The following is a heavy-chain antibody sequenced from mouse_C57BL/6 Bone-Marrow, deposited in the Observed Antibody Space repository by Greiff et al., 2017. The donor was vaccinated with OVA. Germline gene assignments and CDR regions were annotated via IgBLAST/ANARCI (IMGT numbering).Heavy chain of an antibody. CDR3: ARQIYYGNWYFDV. J-gene: IGHJ1*03. CDR2: IDPSDSET. CDR1: GYTFTSYW. V-gene: IGHV1-52*01. D-gene: IGHD2-1*01. Sequence: QVQLQQPGAELVRPGSSVKLSCKASGYTFTSYWMHWVKRRPIQGLEWIGNIDPSDSETHYNQKFKDKATLTVDKSSSTAYMQLSSLTSEDSAVYYCARQIYYGNWYFDVWGTGTTVTVSS.